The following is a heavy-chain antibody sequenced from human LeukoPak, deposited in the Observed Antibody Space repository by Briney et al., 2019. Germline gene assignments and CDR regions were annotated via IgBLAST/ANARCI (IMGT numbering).Heavy chain of an antibody. J-gene: IGHJ4*02. V-gene: IGHV3-23*01. CDR3: EKAESNYGDYVPWDY. Sequence: GGSLRLSCAASGFIFSRYALSGVRQAPGKGLDWVSAISGSGGSTYYADSVKGRFTISRDNSKNTLYLQMNSLRAEDTAVYYCEKAESNYGDYVPWDYWGQGTLVTGSS. D-gene: IGHD4-17*01. CDR1: GFIFSRYA. CDR2: ISGSGGST.